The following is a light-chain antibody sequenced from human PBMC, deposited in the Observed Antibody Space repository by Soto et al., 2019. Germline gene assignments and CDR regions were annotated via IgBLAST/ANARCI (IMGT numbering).Light chain of an antibody. J-gene: IGKJ4*01. CDR3: QQYNSWPLP. V-gene: IGKV3D-15*01. CDR1: QGVGSD. CDR2: DIF. Sequence: EIVMAQSPATLSVSPGERGTLSGRASQGVGSDLAWYQQKPGQAPRLVICDIFTRATGVPPRISGRGSAAAFTLTISSLQSEDFAVYYCQQYNSWPLPFGGGTKVAIK.